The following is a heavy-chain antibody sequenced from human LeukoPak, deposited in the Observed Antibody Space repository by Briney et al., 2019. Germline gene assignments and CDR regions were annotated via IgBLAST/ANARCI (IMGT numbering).Heavy chain of an antibody. V-gene: IGHV3-23*01. CDR1: AFTFSSSA. J-gene: IGHJ4*02. CDR2: TSGSGGST. D-gene: IGHD6-19*01. Sequence: GGSLRLSCAASAFTFSSSAMSWVRQAPGKGLEWVSATSGSGGSTYYADSLKGRFTVSRDNSKNTLYLQMNSLRAEDTAVYYCATSQQWLGVYYFDYWGQGTLVTVSS. CDR3: ATSQQWLGVYYFDY.